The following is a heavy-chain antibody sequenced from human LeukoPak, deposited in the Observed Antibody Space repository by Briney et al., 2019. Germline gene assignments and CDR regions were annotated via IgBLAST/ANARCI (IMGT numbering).Heavy chain of an antibody. J-gene: IGHJ4*02. CDR3: ARDLGSYYGSGSFGHFDY. CDR1: GGSIRSYY. Sequence: PSETLSLTCTVSGGSIRSYYWSWIRQPPGKGLEWIGYIYYSGTTNYNPSLKSRVTMSVDTSKNQFSLKLSSVTAADTAVYYCARDLGSYYGSGSFGHFDYWGQGTLVTVSS. V-gene: IGHV4-59*01. D-gene: IGHD3-10*01. CDR2: IYYSGTT.